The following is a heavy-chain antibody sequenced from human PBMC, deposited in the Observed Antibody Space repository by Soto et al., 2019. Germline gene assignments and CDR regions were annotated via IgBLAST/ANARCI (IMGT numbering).Heavy chain of an antibody. V-gene: IGHV4-30-2*01. CDR3: ARAGYSGYDLTFDY. CDR2: IYHSGST. J-gene: IGHJ4*02. Sequence: SETLSLTCAVSGGSISSGGYSWSWIRQPPGKGLEWLGYIYHSGSTFYSPSLKSRVTISVDRSKNHFSLKLNSVTAADTAMYYCARAGYSGYDLTFDYWGQGALVTVSS. D-gene: IGHD5-12*01. CDR1: GGSISSGGYS.